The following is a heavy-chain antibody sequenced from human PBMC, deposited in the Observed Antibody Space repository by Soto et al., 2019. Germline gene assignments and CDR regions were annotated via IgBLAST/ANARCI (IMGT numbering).Heavy chain of an antibody. Sequence: ASVKVSCKASGYTFTGYYMHWVRQAPGQGLEWMGWINPNSGGTNYAQKFQGWVTMTRDTSISTAYMELSGLRSDDTAVYYCARGAYSSSCPDYWGQGTLVTVSS. CDR2: INPNSGGT. D-gene: IGHD6-6*01. CDR3: ARGAYSSSCPDY. V-gene: IGHV1-2*04. J-gene: IGHJ4*02. CDR1: GYTFTGYY.